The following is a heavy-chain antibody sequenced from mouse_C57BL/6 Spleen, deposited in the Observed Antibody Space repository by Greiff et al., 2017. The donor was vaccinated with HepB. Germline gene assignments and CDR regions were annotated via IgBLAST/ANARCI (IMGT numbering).Heavy chain of an antibody. V-gene: IGHV1-22*01. CDR3: AGGTPGYFDV. CDR1: GYTFTDYN. CDR2: INPNNGGT. J-gene: IGHJ1*03. Sequence: VQLKQSGPELVKPGASVKMSCKASGYTFTDYNMHWVKQSHGKSLEWIGYINPNNGGTSYNQKFKGKATLTVNKSSSTAYMELRSLTSEDSAVYYCAGGTPGYFDVWGTGTTVTVSS. D-gene: IGHD2-14*01.